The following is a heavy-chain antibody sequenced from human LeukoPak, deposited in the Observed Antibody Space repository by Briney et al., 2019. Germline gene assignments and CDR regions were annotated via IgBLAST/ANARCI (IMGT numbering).Heavy chain of an antibody. V-gene: IGHV1-18*01. Sequence: ASVKVSCKASGYTFTNYGINWVRQAPGQGLEWMGWISAYNGNTNYAQKLQGRVTMATDTSTSTAYMELRSLRSDDTAVYYCARDLDQYSGRFGGFGHDFWGQGTLVTVSS. D-gene: IGHD1-26*01. CDR2: ISAYNGNT. CDR1: GYTFTNYG. CDR3: ARDLDQYSGRFGGFGHDF. J-gene: IGHJ4*02.